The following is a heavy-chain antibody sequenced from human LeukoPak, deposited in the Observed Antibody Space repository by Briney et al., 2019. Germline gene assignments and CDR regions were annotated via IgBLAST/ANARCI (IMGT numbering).Heavy chain of an antibody. CDR3: AGSGWSFDAFDF. CDR1: GGSISSSNW. CDR2: IYHSGST. J-gene: IGHJ3*01. Sequence: SGTLSLTCAVSGGSISSSNWWSWVRQPPGKGLEWIGEIYHSGSTNYNPSLKSRVTISVDKSKNRFSLRLSSLTAADTAVYFCAGSGWSFDAFDFWGQGTMVTVSS. V-gene: IGHV4-4*02. D-gene: IGHD6-19*01.